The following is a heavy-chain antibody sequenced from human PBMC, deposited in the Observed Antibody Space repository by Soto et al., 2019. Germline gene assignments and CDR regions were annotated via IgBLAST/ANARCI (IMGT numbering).Heavy chain of an antibody. CDR3: ARPSMPKAHFHY. CDR1: GGSIRGFY. Sequence: SETLSLTCTVSGGSIRGFYWSWIRQPAGKGLEWIGRMHSTGSANYNPSLKSRVTISIDMSKNQVSLKLTSVTAADTALYFCARPSMPKAHFHYCGQGTLVTVSS. D-gene: IGHD2-2*01. V-gene: IGHV4-4*07. J-gene: IGHJ4*02. CDR2: MHSTGSA.